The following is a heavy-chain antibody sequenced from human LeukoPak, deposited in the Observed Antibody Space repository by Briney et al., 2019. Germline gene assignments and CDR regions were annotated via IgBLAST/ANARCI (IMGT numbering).Heavy chain of an antibody. Sequence: SVKVSCKASGGTFSSYAISWVRQAPGQGLEWMGRIIPILGIANYAQKFQGRVTITADKSTSTAYMELSSLRSEDTAVYYCARVPTIFGVVTEYYFDYWGQGTLVTVSS. V-gene: IGHV1-69*04. D-gene: IGHD3-3*01. CDR3: ARVPTIFGVVTEYYFDY. J-gene: IGHJ4*02. CDR2: IIPILGIA. CDR1: GGTFSSYA.